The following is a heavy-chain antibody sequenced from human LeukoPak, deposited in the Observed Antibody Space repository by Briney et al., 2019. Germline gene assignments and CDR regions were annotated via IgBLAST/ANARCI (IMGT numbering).Heavy chain of an antibody. J-gene: IGHJ4*02. V-gene: IGHV4-34*01. CDR3: ARGVDDFWSGYNAFDH. D-gene: IGHD3-3*01. Sequence: SETLSLTCAVYGGSFSGYYWSWIRQPPGKGLEWIGEINHSGSTNYNPSLKSRVTISVDTSKNQFSLKLSSVTAADTAVYYCARGVDDFWSGYNAFDHWGQGTLVTVSS. CDR2: INHSGST. CDR1: GGSFSGYY.